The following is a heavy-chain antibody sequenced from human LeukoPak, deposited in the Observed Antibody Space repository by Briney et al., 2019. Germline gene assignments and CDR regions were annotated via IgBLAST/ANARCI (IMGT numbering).Heavy chain of an antibody. D-gene: IGHD3-22*01. CDR3: AADITMIQGGLTWFDP. CDR2: INPNSGGT. J-gene: IGHJ5*02. V-gene: IGHV1-2*04. CDR1: GYTFTGYY. Sequence: ASVKVSCKASGYTFTGYYMHWVRQAPGQGLEWMGWINPNSGGTNYAQKFQGWVTMTRDTSISTAYMELSRLRSDDTAVYYCAADITMIQGGLTWFDPWGQGTLVTVSS.